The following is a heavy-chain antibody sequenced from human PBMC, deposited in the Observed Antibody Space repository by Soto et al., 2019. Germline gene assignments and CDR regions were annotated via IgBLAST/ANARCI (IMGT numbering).Heavy chain of an antibody. CDR1: GGSISSSSYY. Sequence: PSETLSLTCTVSGGSISSSSYYWGWIRQPPGKGLEWIGSIYYSGSTYYNPSLKSRVTISVDTSKNQFSLKLSSVTAADTAVYYCARDAAYNGWFDPWGQGTLVTVSS. CDR2: IYYSGST. D-gene: IGHD3-10*01. J-gene: IGHJ5*02. CDR3: ARDAAYNGWFDP. V-gene: IGHV4-39*07.